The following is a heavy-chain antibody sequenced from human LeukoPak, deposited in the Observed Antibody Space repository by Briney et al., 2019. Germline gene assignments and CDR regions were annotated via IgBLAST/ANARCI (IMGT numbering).Heavy chain of an antibody. Sequence: PGGSLRLSCAASGLTVSSNYMSWVRQAPGKGLEWVSVIYSGGSTYYADSVKGRFTISRDNSKNTLYLQMDTLRAEDTAVYYCARAKRYSYVDYWGQGTLVTVSS. J-gene: IGHJ4*02. CDR1: GLTVSSNY. V-gene: IGHV3-53*01. CDR3: ARAKRYSYVDY. D-gene: IGHD5-18*01. CDR2: IYSGGST.